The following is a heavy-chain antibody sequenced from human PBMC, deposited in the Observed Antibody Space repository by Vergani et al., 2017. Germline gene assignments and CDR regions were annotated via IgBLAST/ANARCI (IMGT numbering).Heavy chain of an antibody. D-gene: IGHD4-17*01. V-gene: IGHV3-66*01. CDR2: IYSGGST. CDR1: GFTVSSNY. CDR3: ARGPPTYGDPHFDY. J-gene: IGHJ4*02. Sequence: EVQVVESGGGLVKPGGSLRLSCAASGFTVSSNYMSWVRQAPGKGLEWVSVIYSGGSTYYADSVKGRFTISRDNPKNTLYLQMNSLRSEDTAVYYSARGPPTYGDPHFDYWGQGTLVTVSS.